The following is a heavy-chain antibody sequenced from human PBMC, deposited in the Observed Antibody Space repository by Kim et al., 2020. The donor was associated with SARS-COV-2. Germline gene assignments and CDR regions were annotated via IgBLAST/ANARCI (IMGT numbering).Heavy chain of an antibody. V-gene: IGHV1-69*06. CDR1: GGTFSNNA. CDR3: ARSPSGNPWRYSSSWSASYFFN. J-gene: IGHJ4*02. Sequence: SVKVSCKASGGTFSNNAINWVRQAPGQGLEWMGGIIPVFRAVKYAQDFQGRVTITADKSTTTAYMELTSLTSDDTAIYYCARSPSGNPWRYSSSWSASYFFNWGQGTLVTVSS. CDR2: IIPVFRAV. D-gene: IGHD6-13*01.